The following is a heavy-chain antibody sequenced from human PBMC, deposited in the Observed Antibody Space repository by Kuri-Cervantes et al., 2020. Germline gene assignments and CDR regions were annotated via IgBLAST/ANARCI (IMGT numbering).Heavy chain of an antibody. CDR1: GYTFTSYD. CDR2: MNPNSGNT. J-gene: IGHJ4*02. CDR3: ARGSRSWFDVTIDY. V-gene: IGHV1-8*01. D-gene: IGHD3-10*01. Sequence: ASVKVSCKASGYTFTSYDINWVRQATGQGLEWMGWMNPNSGNTGYAQKFQGRVTMTRNTSISTAYVELSSLRSEDTAVYYCARGSRSWFDVTIDYWGQGTLVTVSS.